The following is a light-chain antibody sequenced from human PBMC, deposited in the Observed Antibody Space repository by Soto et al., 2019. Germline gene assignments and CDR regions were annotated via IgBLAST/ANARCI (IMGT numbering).Light chain of an antibody. J-gene: IGKJ3*01. CDR3: QQSYSTVFT. CDR1: QNISNY. V-gene: IGKV1-39*01. Sequence: IQLTQSPSPLSASVGDRLTITCRASQNISNYLNWYRQKPGKAPELLIYAASSLQSGVPSRFSGSGSGTDFILTITSLQPEDFATYHCQQSYSTVFTFGPGTTVD. CDR2: AAS.